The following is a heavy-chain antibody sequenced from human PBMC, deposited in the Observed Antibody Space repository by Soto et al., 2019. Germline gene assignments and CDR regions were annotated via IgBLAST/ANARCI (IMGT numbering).Heavy chain of an antibody. CDR2: IYYSGST. J-gene: IGHJ4*02. CDR1: GGSISSYY. D-gene: IGHD2-15*01. Sequence: QVQLQESGPGLVKPSETLSLTCTVSGGSISSYYWSWIRQPPGKGLEWIGYIYYSGSTNYNPSLKRRGTRPVDTSKNHCSLKLSSVTAAAPAVYCGARGEERVAVPSCYWCQGTLVSVAS. CDR3: ARGEERVAVPSCY. V-gene: IGHV4-59*01.